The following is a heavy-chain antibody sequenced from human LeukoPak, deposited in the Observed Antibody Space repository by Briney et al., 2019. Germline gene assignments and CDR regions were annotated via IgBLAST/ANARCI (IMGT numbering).Heavy chain of an antibody. V-gene: IGHV3-9*03. CDR2: ISWNSGSI. D-gene: IGHD6-13*01. CDR3: AKDIGSSWYGDVCAFDI. CDR1: GFTFDDYA. J-gene: IGHJ3*02. Sequence: PGRSLRLSCAASGFTFDDYAMHGVRQAPGKGLEWVSGISWNSGSIGYADSVKGRFTISRDNAKNSLYLQMNSLRAEDMALYYCAKDIGSSWYGDVCAFDIWGQGTMVTVSS.